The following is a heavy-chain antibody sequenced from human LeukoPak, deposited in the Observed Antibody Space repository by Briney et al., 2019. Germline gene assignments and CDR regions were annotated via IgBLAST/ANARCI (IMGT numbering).Heavy chain of an antibody. J-gene: IGHJ6*03. Sequence: GASVKVSCKASGYTFTSYYMHWVRQAPGQGLERMGIINPSGGSTSYAQKFQGRVTMTRDMSTSTVYMELSSLRSEDTAVYYCARGGARSDFWSGYYTSYYYYYMDVWGKGTTVTVSS. CDR3: ARGGARSDFWSGYYTSYYYYYMDV. V-gene: IGHV1-46*01. CDR1: GYTFTSYY. D-gene: IGHD3-3*01. CDR2: INPSGGST.